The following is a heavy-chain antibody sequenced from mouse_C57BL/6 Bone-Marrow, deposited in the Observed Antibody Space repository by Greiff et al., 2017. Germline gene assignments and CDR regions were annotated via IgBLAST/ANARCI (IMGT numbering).Heavy chain of an antibody. V-gene: IGHV14-4*01. CDR3: TTYYYGSSYDFDY. D-gene: IGHD1-1*01. J-gene: IGHJ2*01. CDR2: IDPENGDT. Sequence: EVKLVESGAELVRPGASVKLSCTASGFNIKDDYMHWVKQRPEQGLEWIGWIDPENGDTEYASKFQGKATITADTSSNTAYLQLSSLTSDDTAVYYCTTYYYGSSYDFDYWGQGTTLTVSS. CDR1: GFNIKDDY.